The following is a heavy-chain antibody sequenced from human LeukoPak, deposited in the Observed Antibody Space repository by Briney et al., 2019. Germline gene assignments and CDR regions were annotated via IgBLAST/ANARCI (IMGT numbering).Heavy chain of an antibody. J-gene: IGHJ2*01. CDR2: INTSGGST. D-gene: IGHD6-13*01. CDR3: ARDHQQLGPVNWYFDL. Sequence: RASVKVSCKESGYTFTSYYMHWVRHTPGQRLEWMGIINTSGGSTSYAQKFQGRVTMTRDTSTSTVYMELSSLRSEDTAVYYCARDHQQLGPVNWYFDLWGRGTLVTVSS. V-gene: IGHV1-46*01. CDR1: GYTFTSYY.